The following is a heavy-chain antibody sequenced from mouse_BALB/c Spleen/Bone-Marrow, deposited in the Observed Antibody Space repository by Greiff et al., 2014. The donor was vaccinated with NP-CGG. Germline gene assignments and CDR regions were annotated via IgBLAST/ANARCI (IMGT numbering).Heavy chain of an antibody. CDR3: ARSEYFGSSYDY. CDR2: INPYNDGT. Sequence: VQLQHPGPELVKPGASVKMSCKASGYTFTSYVMHWTKQKPGQGLEWIGYINPYNDGTKYNETFRGKATLTSDKSSSTAYMDLSSLTSEDSAVNFCARSEYFGSSYDYWGQGTTLTVSS. V-gene: IGHV1-14*01. J-gene: IGHJ2*01. CDR1: GYTFTSYV. D-gene: IGHD1-1*01.